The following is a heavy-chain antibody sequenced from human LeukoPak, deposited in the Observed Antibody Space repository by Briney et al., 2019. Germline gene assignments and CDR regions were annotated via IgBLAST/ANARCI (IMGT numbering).Heavy chain of an antibody. D-gene: IGHD5-24*01. CDR3: AKLLGTATTFDY. Sequence: GGSLRLSCEASGFTFSRSWMSWVRQAAGKGLEWVANISPDGSQKFYVDSVKGRFTFSRDNPNNSLYLQMNSLGAEDTAVYYCAKLLGTATTFDYWGQGTLVTVSS. J-gene: IGHJ4*02. CDR2: ISPDGSQK. V-gene: IGHV3-7*01. CDR1: GFTFSRSW.